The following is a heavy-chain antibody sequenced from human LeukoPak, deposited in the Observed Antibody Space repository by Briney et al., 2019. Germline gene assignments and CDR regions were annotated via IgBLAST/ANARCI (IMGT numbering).Heavy chain of an antibody. CDR2: ISGSGGST. Sequence: GGSLRLSCAASGFTFSSYAMSWVRQAPGKGLEWVSAISGSGGSTYYADSVKGRFTISRDNSKNTLYLQMNSLRAEDTAVYYCAKEMGDFWSGYYWGIFDYWGQGTLVTVSS. D-gene: IGHD3-3*01. CDR3: AKEMGDFWSGYYWGIFDY. V-gene: IGHV3-23*01. J-gene: IGHJ4*02. CDR1: GFTFSSYA.